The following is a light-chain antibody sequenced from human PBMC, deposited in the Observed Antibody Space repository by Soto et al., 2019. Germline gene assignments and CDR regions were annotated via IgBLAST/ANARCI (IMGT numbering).Light chain of an antibody. Sequence: DIQMTQSPSTLSASVGDRVTITCRASQSISSLLAWYQQKPGKAPNLLIYKASSLKSGVPSRFSGSGSGTEFTLTISSLQADDFATYYCQQYKIYWTFGQGTKVEIK. CDR2: KAS. CDR3: QQYKIYWT. CDR1: QSISSL. J-gene: IGKJ1*01. V-gene: IGKV1-5*03.